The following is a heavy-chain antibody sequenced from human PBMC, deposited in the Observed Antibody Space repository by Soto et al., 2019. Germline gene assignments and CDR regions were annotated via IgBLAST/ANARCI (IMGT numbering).Heavy chain of an antibody. D-gene: IGHD2-2*01. Sequence: GGSLRLSCAASGFTFSSYGMHWVRQAPGKGLEWVAVISYDRSNKYYADSVKGRFTISRDNSKNTLYLQMNSLRAEDTAVYYCAKPLGYCSSTSCYVPYYYGMDVWGQGTTVTVSS. J-gene: IGHJ6*02. V-gene: IGHV3-30*18. CDR3: AKPLGYCSSTSCYVPYYYGMDV. CDR1: GFTFSSYG. CDR2: ISYDRSNK.